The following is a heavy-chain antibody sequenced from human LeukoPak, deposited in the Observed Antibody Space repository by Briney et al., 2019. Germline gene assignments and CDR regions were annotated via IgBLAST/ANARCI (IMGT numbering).Heavy chain of an antibody. J-gene: IGHJ6*03. Sequence: PGGSLRLSCAASGFTFSSYGMHWVRQAPGKGREWVAATSYDGSNKYYADSVKGRFTISRDNSKNTRYLQMNSLRAEDTAVYYCARGGSWYSYYMDVWGKGTTVTISS. CDR3: ARGGSWYSYYMDV. V-gene: IGHV3-30*03. CDR2: TSYDGSNK. D-gene: IGHD6-13*01. CDR1: GFTFSSYG.